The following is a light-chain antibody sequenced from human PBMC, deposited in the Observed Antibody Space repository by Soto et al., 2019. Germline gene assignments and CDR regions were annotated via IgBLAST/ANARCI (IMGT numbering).Light chain of an antibody. CDR3: QQSYSSPWT. CDR2: GAS. CDR1: RNVDNK. V-gene: IGKV1-39*01. Sequence: DIQMTQSPSSLSASVGDRVTITCRASRNVDNKVTWYQQKPGKAPNLLIYGASTLYGGVPSRFSGSGSGTAFTLTVSSLHPEDFAVYFCQQSYSSPWTFGLGTKVEL. J-gene: IGKJ1*01.